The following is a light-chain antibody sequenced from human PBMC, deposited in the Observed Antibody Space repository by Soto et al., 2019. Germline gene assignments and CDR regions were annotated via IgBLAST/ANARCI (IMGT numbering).Light chain of an antibody. CDR1: QSVSTNY. CDR2: SAS. V-gene: IGKV3-20*01. J-gene: IGKJ1*01. Sequence: IVLTQSPGTLSLSPWERATLSCRASQSVSTNYLGWYQQKPGQAPRLLIYSASSRAAGIPDRFSGSGSGTDFTLTISRLEPEDVAVYYCQQYGSSPLTFGQGTKVDIK. CDR3: QQYGSSPLT.